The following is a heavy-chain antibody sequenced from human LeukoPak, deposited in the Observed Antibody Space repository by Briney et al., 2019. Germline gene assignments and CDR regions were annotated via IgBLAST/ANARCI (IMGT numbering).Heavy chain of an antibody. CDR1: GYTFVTYG. CDR2: ISTYKGNT. V-gene: IGHV1-18*01. J-gene: IGHJ4*02. CDR3: ARASFDH. Sequence: GASVMVSCKASGYTFVTYGINWVRQAPGQGPEWIGWISTYKGNTKYALKFQDRVTLTRDTSTTTAYMELKSLTSDDRAVYYCARASFDHWGQGTLVIVSS.